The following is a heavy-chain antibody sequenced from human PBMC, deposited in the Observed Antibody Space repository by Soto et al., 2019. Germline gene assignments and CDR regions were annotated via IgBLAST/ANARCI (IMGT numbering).Heavy chain of an antibody. J-gene: IGHJ4*02. CDR3: ARGSVLSYFDY. CDR2: IYYSGST. CDR1: GGSISSGGYY. V-gene: IGHV4-31*03. Sequence: PSETLSLTCTVSGGSISSGGYYWSWIRQHPGKGLEWIGYIYYSGSTYYNPSLKSRVTISVDTSKNQFSLKLSSVTAADTAVYYCARGSVLSYFDYWGQGTLVTVSS.